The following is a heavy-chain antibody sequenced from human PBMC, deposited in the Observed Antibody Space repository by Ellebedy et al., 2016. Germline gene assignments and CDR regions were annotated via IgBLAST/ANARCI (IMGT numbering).Heavy chain of an antibody. V-gene: IGHV3-21*01. CDR2: ISSSSSYI. CDR1: GFTFSSYS. Sequence: GGSLRLXXAASGFTFSSYSMNWVRQAPGKGLEWVSSISSSSSYIYYADSVKGRFTISRDNAKNSLYLQMNSLRAEDTAVYYCARVGLELHYYYYMDVWGKGTTVTVSS. J-gene: IGHJ6*03. CDR3: ARVGLELHYYYYMDV. D-gene: IGHD1-7*01.